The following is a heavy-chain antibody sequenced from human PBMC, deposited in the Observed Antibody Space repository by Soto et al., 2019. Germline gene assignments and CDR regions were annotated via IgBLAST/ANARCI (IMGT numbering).Heavy chain of an antibody. CDR2: IYYSGST. D-gene: IGHD1-7*01. V-gene: IGHV4-61*01. Sequence: SETLSLTCTVSGGSVSSGSYYWSWIRQPPGKGLEWIGYIYYSGSTNYNTSLKSRVTISVDTSKNQFSLKLSSVTAADTAVYYCARWAGTTCFDYWGQGTLVTVSS. CDR3: ARWAGTTCFDY. J-gene: IGHJ4*02. CDR1: GGSVSSGSYY.